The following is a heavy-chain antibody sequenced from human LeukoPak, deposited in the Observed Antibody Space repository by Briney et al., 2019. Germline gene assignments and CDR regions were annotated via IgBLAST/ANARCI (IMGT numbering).Heavy chain of an antibody. J-gene: IGHJ6*02. CDR1: GGSISSGDYY. CDR3: ARRGTDYYYYYGMDV. V-gene: IGHV4-30-4*01. Sequence: SETLSLTCTVSGGSISSGDYYWSWIRQPPGKGLEWIGYIYHSGSTYYNPSLKSRVTISVDTSKNQFSLKLSSVTAADTAVYYCARRGTDYYYYYGMDVWGQGTTVTVSS. CDR2: IYHSGST.